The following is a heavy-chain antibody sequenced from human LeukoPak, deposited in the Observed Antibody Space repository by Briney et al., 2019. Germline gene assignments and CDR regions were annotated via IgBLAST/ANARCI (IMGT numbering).Heavy chain of an antibody. CDR3: ARDLRYYDFWSGYFSNHYYYIDV. Sequence: SVKVSCKASGGTFSSYAISWVRQAPGQGLEWMGGIIPIFGTANYAQKFQGRVTITADESTSTAYMELSSLRSEDTAGYYCARDLRYYDFWSGYFSNHYYYIDVWGKGTTVTVSS. CDR2: IIPIFGTA. CDR1: GGTFSSYA. V-gene: IGHV1-69*01. D-gene: IGHD3-3*01. J-gene: IGHJ6*03.